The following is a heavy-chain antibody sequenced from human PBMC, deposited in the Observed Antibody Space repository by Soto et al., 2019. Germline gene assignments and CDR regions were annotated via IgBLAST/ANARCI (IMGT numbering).Heavy chain of an antibody. V-gene: IGHV5-51*01. CDR2: IYPGDSDT. Sequence: GESLKISCQGSGYAFSSYWIAWVRQMPGKGLEWMGIIYPGDSDTRYSPSFQGQVTISVDKSITTAYLQWSSLKASDTAMYYCARGYCTASICDPWFDPWGQGTLVTVSS. D-gene: IGHD2-8*02. J-gene: IGHJ5*02. CDR1: GYAFSSYW. CDR3: ARGYCTASICDPWFDP.